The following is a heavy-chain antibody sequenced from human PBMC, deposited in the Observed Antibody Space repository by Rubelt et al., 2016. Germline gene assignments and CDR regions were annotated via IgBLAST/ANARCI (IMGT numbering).Heavy chain of an antibody. Sequence: QVQLQQWGAGLLKPSETLSLTCAVYGGSFSGYYWSWIRQPPGKGLEWIGEINHSGSTNYNPSLQSRVTISVDTSKNQFSLRLRSVTAADTAVYCCARHTSAPGKNFPRWVDFWGRGTLVTVSS. CDR1: GGSFSGYY. CDR2: INHSGST. V-gene: IGHV4-34*01. J-gene: IGHJ4*02. D-gene: IGHD6-13*01. CDR3: ARHTSAPGKNFPRWVDF.